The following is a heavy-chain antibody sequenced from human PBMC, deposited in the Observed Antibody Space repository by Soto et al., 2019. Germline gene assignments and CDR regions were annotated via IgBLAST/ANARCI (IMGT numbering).Heavy chain of an antibody. J-gene: IGHJ4*02. V-gene: IGHV4-34*01. CDR1: GGSFSGYY. CDR2: INHSGST. CDR3: ATPLWFGELLLDY. Sequence: SETLSLTCAVYGGSFSGYYWSWIRQPPGKGLEWIGEINHSGSTNYNPSLKSRVTISVDTSKNQFSLKLSSVTAADTAVYYCATPLWFGELLLDYWGQGSLVTVSS. D-gene: IGHD3-10*01.